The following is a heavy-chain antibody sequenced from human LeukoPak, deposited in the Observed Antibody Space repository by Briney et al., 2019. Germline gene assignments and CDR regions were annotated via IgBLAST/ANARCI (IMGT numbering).Heavy chain of an antibody. CDR3: ARGGGQQDYYYYMDV. CDR1: GGTFSSYA. CDR2: IIPIFGTA. D-gene: IGHD1/OR15-1a*01. Sequence: GASVKVSCKASGGTFSSYAISWVRQAPGQGLEWMGGIIPIFGTANYAQKFQGRVTITTDESTSTAYMELSSLRSEDTAVYYCARGGGQQDYYYYMDVWGKGTTVTASS. J-gene: IGHJ6*03. V-gene: IGHV1-69*05.